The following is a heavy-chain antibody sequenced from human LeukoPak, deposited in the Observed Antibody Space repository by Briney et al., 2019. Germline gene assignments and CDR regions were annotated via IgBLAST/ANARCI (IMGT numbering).Heavy chain of an antibody. CDR3: ARAIGDDYGDYSLGY. Sequence: SETLSLTCTVSGGSISSSSYYWGWIRQPPGKGLEWIGSIYYSGSTYYNPSLKSRVTISVDTSKNQFSLKLSSVTAADTAVYYCARAIGDDYGDYSLGYWGQGTLVTVSS. J-gene: IGHJ4*02. CDR2: IYYSGST. V-gene: IGHV4-39*01. D-gene: IGHD4-17*01. CDR1: GGSISSSSYY.